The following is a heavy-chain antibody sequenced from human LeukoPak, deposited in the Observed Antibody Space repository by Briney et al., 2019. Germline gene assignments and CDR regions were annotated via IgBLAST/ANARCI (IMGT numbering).Heavy chain of an antibody. CDR2: VYHGGST. D-gene: IGHD3-16*01. CDR1: GGSISTSGFY. V-gene: IGHV4-39*01. Sequence: SETLSLTCAVSGGSISTSGFYWGWIRQPPGKGLEWIGSVYHGGSTYYNSSLKSRVTISVDTSKNQFSLKLSSVTAADSAVYYWARRGGGKSFDFWGQGTLVTVSS. J-gene: IGHJ4*02. CDR3: ARRGGGKSFDF.